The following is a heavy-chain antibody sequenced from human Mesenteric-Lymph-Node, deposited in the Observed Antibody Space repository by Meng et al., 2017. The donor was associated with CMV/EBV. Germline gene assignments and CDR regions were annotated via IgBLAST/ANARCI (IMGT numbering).Heavy chain of an antibody. CDR3: ARVRHDSSGYYPLFDF. V-gene: IGHV2-70*13. CDR2: IDWGDDK. CDR1: GFSLSTSGMC. Sequence: SGPTLVKPTQTLTLTCTFSGFSLSTSGMCVSWVRQPPGKALEWLAVIDWGDDKWYSTSLKTRLTISMDTSKNQVVLKMTNVDPADTATYYCARVRHDSSGYYPLFDFWGQGTLVTVSS. J-gene: IGHJ4*02. D-gene: IGHD3-22*01.